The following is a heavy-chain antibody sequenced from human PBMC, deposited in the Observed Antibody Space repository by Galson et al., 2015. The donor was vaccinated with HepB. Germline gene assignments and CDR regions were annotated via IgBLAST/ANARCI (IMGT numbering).Heavy chain of an antibody. J-gene: IGHJ4*02. CDR3: AKTLGELSLFDY. D-gene: IGHD3-16*02. V-gene: IGHV3-23*01. CDR2: ISGSGGST. Sequence: SLRLSCAASGFTFSRYAMSWVRQAPGKGLEWVSAISGSGGSTYYADSVKGRFTISRDNSKNTLYLQMNSLRAEDTAVYYCAKTLGELSLFDYWGQGTLVTVSS. CDR1: GFTFSRYA.